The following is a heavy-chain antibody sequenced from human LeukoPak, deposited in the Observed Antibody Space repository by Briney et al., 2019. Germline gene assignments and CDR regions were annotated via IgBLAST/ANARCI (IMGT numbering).Heavy chain of an antibody. CDR1: GFTFSSYS. Sequence: PGGSLRLSCAASGFTFSSYSMNWVRQAPGKGLEWVSSISSSSSYIYYADSVKGRFTISRDNAKNSLYLQINSLRAEDTAVYYCARCCSSTSCYTKIAARPGYYYYGMDVWGQGTTVTVSS. J-gene: IGHJ6*02. V-gene: IGHV3-21*01. CDR3: ARCCSSTSCYTKIAARPGYYYYGMDV. D-gene: IGHD2-2*02. CDR2: ISSSSSYI.